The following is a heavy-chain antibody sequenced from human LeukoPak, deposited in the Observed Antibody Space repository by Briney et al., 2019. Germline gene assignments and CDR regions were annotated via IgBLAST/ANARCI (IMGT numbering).Heavy chain of an antibody. D-gene: IGHD3-3*01. J-gene: IGHJ5*02. CDR2: IKQDGSEK. CDR3: ARDYYDFWSGYTNWFDP. V-gene: IGHV3-7*01. CDR1: GFTFSSYW. Sequence: GGSLRLSCAASGFTFSSYWMSWVRQAPGQGLEWVANIKQDGSEKYYVDSVKGRFTISRDNAKNSLYLQMNSLRAEDTAVYYCARDYYDFWSGYTNWFDPWGQGTLVTVSS.